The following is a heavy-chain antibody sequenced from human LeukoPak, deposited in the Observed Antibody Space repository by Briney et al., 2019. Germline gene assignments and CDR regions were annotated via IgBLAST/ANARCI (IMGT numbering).Heavy chain of an antibody. Sequence: ASVKVSCKVSGYTLTELSMHWVRQAPGKGLEWMGGFDPEDGETIYAQKFQGRVTMTEDTSTDTAYMELSSLRSEDTAVYYCATMLHTRGVVAFDIWGQGTMVTVSS. CDR1: GYTLTELS. D-gene: IGHD3-10*01. CDR3: ATMLHTRGVVAFDI. J-gene: IGHJ3*02. CDR2: FDPEDGET. V-gene: IGHV1-24*01.